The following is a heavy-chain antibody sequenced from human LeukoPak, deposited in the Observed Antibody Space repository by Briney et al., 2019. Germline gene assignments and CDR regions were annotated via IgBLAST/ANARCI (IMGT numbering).Heavy chain of an antibody. CDR1: GFTFSSYW. CDR3: ARDDNRFGEKYFDY. D-gene: IGHD3-10*01. J-gene: IGHJ4*02. Sequence: GGSLRLSCAASGFTFSSYWMSWVRQAPGKGLEWVANIKQDGSEKYYVDSVKGRFTISRDNAKNSLYLQMNSLRAEDTAVYYCARDDNRFGEKYFDYWGQGTLVTVSS. CDR2: IKQDGSEK. V-gene: IGHV3-7*01.